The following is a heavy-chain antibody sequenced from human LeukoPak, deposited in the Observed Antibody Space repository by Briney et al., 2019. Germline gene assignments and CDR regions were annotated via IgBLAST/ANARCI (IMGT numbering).Heavy chain of an antibody. J-gene: IGHJ1*01. CDR2: IRYDGSNK. Sequence: GGSLRLSCAASGFTFSSQGMHWVRQALGKGLEWVAFIRYDGSNKYYADSVKGRFIISRDNSKNTLYLQMNSLGAEDTAVYYCAKDRNWDDVTYFQHWGQGTLVTVSS. CDR1: GFTFSSQG. V-gene: IGHV3-30*02. D-gene: IGHD1-1*01. CDR3: AKDRNWDDVTYFQH.